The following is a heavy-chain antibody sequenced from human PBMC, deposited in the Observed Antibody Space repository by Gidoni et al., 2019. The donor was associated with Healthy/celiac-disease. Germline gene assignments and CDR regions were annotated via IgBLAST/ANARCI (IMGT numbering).Heavy chain of an antibody. Sequence: QVQLVQSGAEVKKPGASVKVSCQASGYTFTIYGISWVRQAPGQGLEWMGWISAYNDNTNYAQKLQGRVTMTTDTSTSTAYMELRSLRSDDTAVYYCARGHSGSYGMEYYYYYYMDVWGKGTTVTVSS. CDR1: GYTFTIYG. D-gene: IGHD1-26*01. CDR3: ARGHSGSYGMEYYYYYYMDV. J-gene: IGHJ6*03. CDR2: ISAYNDNT. V-gene: IGHV1-18*01.